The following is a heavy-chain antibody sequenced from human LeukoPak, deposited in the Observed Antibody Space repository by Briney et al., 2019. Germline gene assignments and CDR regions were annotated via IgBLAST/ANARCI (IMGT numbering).Heavy chain of an antibody. CDR3: ASLLRRYSSHNWFDP. J-gene: IGHJ5*02. D-gene: IGHD6-13*01. CDR2: INHSGST. Sequence: ASETLSLTCSVSGGYISSHYWSWIRQPPGKGLEWIGEINHSGSTNYNPSLKSRVTISVDTSKNQFSLKLSSVTAADTAVYYCASLLRRYSSHNWFDPWGQGTLVTVSS. V-gene: IGHV4-34*01. CDR1: GGYISSHY.